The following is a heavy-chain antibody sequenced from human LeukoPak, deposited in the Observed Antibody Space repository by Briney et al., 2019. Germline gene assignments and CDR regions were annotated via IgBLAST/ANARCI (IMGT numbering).Heavy chain of an antibody. CDR3: ARDFGAGWEEPKYSFDY. D-gene: IGHD3-10*01. J-gene: IGHJ4*02. V-gene: IGHV3-30-3*01. CDR1: GFTFSSYP. CDR2: ISYDGSKK. Sequence: PGRSLRLSCAASGFTFSSYPLHWVRQVPGKGLEWVAVISYDGSKKYYADSVKGRFTISRDNSKNTLYLQMNSLKPEDTAVYYCARDFGAGWEEPKYSFDYWGRESWSPSPQ.